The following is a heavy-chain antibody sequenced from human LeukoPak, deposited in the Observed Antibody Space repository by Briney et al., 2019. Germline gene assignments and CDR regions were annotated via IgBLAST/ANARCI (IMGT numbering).Heavy chain of an antibody. CDR1: GGSFSGYY. V-gene: IGHV4-34*01. J-gene: IGHJ4*02. Sequence: SETLSLTCAVYGGSFSGYYWSWIRQPPGTGLEWIGEINHSGSTNYNPSLKSRVTISVDTSKNQFSLKLSSVTAADTAVYYCARGCHYDFWSGYYKGGLDYWGQGTLVTVSS. D-gene: IGHD3-3*01. CDR3: ARGCHYDFWSGYYKGGLDY. CDR2: INHSGST.